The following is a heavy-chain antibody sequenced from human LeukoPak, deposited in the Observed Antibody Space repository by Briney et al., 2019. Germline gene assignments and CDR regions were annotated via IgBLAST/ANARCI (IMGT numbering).Heavy chain of an antibody. CDR1: GYTFTSYY. J-gene: IGHJ5*02. CDR2: INPSGGRT. Sequence: ASVKVSCKASGYTFTSYYMHWVRQAPGQGLEWMGLINPSGGRTSYAQKFQGRVTMTRDMSTSTVYMELSSLRSEDTAVYYCARGGRGCSSTSCYVSGDWFDPWGQGTLVTVSS. D-gene: IGHD2-2*01. CDR3: ARGGRGCSSTSCYVSGDWFDP. V-gene: IGHV1-46*01.